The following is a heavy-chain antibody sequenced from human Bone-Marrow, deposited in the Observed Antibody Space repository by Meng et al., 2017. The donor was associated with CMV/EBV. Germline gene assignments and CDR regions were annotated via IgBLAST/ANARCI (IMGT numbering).Heavy chain of an antibody. D-gene: IGHD1-26*01. CDR1: GGSISSYY. V-gene: IGHV4-59*01. CDR3: AREGGATYFPSGTFDI. CDR2: IYNSGRT. Sequence: SETLSLTCNVSGGSISSYYRSYIRQPPGKGLEWIGYIYNSGRTNYNPSLKSRVTISVDTYKNQFSLKLTSVTTADTAVYFCAREGGATYFPSGTFDIWGQGTMVTVSS. J-gene: IGHJ3*02.